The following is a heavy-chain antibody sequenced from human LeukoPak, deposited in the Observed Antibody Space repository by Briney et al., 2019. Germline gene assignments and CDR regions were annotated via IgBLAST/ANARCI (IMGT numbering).Heavy chain of an antibody. CDR2: VFASGTT. CDR3: ARGWKQLVY. D-gene: IGHD1-1*01. J-gene: IGHJ4*02. Sequence: PSETLSLTCSVSGDSISRYYWNWIRQPAGKGLEWIGRVFASGTTNYSPSLTSRVSISADKSKNQVSLRLSSVTAADTAIYYCARGWKQLVYWGQGALVTVSS. CDR1: GDSISRYY. V-gene: IGHV4-4*07.